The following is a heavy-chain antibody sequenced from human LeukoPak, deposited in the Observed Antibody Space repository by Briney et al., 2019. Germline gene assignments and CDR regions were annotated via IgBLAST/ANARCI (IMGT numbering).Heavy chain of an antibody. J-gene: IGHJ4*02. Sequence: GGSLRLSCAASGFTFSSYGMHWVRQAPGKGLEWVAVISYDGSNKYYADSVKGRFTISRDNSKNTLYLQMNSLRAEDTAVYYCAKWAYYDSSGYYREVDYWGQGTLVTVSS. CDR2: ISYDGSNK. CDR3: AKWAYYDSSGYYREVDY. V-gene: IGHV3-30*18. D-gene: IGHD3-22*01. CDR1: GFTFSSYG.